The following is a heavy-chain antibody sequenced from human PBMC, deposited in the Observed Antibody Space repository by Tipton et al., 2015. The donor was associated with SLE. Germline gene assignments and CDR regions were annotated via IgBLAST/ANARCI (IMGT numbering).Heavy chain of an antibody. J-gene: IGHJ4*02. Sequence: TLSLTCAVSGGSFSGHYWSWIRQPPWKGLEWIGEINQSGSTNYNPSLKSRLLMSVDASKNQFSLKLSTVTAAGAAIDYCAESVGTAAGFRDYWGQGTLVTVSS. V-gene: IGHV4-34*01. D-gene: IGHD6-13*01. CDR1: GGSFSGHY. CDR3: AESVGTAAGFRDY. CDR2: INQSGST.